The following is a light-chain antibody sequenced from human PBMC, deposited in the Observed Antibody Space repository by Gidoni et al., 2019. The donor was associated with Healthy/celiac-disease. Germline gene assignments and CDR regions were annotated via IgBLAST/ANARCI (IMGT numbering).Light chain of an antibody. CDR2: GAS. CDR3: QQYGISLT. J-gene: IGKJ4*01. CDR1: QSVSSSY. V-gene: IGKV3-20*01. Sequence: EIVLTPSPGTLSLSPGERATLSCRASQSVSSSYLAWYQQKPGQAPRLLLYGASSRATGIPDRFSGSGSGTDFTLTISRLDPEDFAVYYCQQYGISLTFXGXTKVEIK.